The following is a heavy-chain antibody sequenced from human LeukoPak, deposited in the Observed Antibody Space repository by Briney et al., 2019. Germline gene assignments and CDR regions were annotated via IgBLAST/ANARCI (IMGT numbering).Heavy chain of an antibody. CDR3: SRGKYTASFDI. V-gene: IGHV3-48*04. D-gene: IGHD5-18*01. CDR2: ISGGGTTI. CDR1: GFTFSSYS. Sequence: PGGSLRLSCAASGFTFSSYSMNWVRQAPGKGLEWVSYISGGGTTINYADSVKGRFTISRDNAINSLYLQLSSLRAEDTAVYYCSRGKYTASFDIWGQGTMVTVSS. J-gene: IGHJ3*02.